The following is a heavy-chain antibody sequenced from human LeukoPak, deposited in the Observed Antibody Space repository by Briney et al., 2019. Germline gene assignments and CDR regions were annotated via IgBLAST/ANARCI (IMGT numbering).Heavy chain of an antibody. D-gene: IGHD1-14*01. CDR3: ARHHAGTSSDY. CDR1: GYTFTGYY. Sequence: ASVKVSCKASGYTFTGYYMHWVRQAPGQGLEWMGWINPNSGGTNYAQKFQGRVTMTRNTSMSTAYMELSSLTSEDTAVYYCARHHAGTSSDYWGQGTLVTVSS. V-gene: IGHV1-2*02. CDR2: INPNSGGT. J-gene: IGHJ4*02.